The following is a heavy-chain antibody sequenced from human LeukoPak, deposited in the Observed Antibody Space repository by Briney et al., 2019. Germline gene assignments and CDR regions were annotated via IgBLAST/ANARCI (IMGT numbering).Heavy chain of an antibody. CDR1: GGSISSYY. D-gene: IGHD2-2*01. Sequence: SETLSLTCTVSGGSISSYYWSWIRQPPGKGLEWIGYIYYSGSTNYKPSLKSRVTISVDTSKNQFSLKLSSVTAADTAVYYCARAGVVPDYGMDVWGQGTTVTVSS. CDR2: IYYSGST. V-gene: IGHV4-59*01. J-gene: IGHJ6*02. CDR3: ARAGVVPDYGMDV.